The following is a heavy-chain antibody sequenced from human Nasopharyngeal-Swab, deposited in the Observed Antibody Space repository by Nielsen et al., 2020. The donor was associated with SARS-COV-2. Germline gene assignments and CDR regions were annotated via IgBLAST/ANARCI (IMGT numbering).Heavy chain of an antibody. J-gene: IGHJ3*02. CDR2: IWYDGSNK. CDR3: ARGNYYDSSGYYYVAFDI. V-gene: IGHV3-33*01. CDR1: GFTFSSYG. Sequence: GGSLRLSCAASGFTFSSYGMHWVRQAPGKGLEWVAVIWYDGSNKYYADSVKGRFTISRDNSKNTLYLQMNNLRAEDTAVYYCARGNYYDSSGYYYVAFDIWGQGTMVTVSS. D-gene: IGHD3-22*01.